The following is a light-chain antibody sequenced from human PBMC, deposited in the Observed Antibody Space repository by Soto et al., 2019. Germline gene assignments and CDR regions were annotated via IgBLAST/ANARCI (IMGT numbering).Light chain of an antibody. CDR3: QSYDSSLSGSNV. CDR1: SSNNGAGYD. Sequence: QSVLTQPPSVSGAPGQRVNISCTGSSSNNGAGYDVHWYQQLPGTAPKLLIYGNSNRPSGVPDRFSGSKSGTSASLAITGLQAEDEADYYCQSYDSSLSGSNVFGTGTKVTVL. V-gene: IGLV1-40*01. J-gene: IGLJ1*01. CDR2: GNS.